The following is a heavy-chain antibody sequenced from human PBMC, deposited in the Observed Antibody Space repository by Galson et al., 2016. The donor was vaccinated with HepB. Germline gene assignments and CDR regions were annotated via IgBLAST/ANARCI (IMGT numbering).Heavy chain of an antibody. CDR2: IRWNGGTI. CDR3: AKQQQLVISGMDV. Sequence: SLRLSCAASGFTFDDYAMHWVRQAPGKGLEWVSGIRWNGGTIGYADSVQGRFTISRDNAKNSLYLQMNSLRPDDTALYYCAKQQQLVISGMDVWGQGTTVTVSS. V-gene: IGHV3-9*01. CDR1: GFTFDDYA. J-gene: IGHJ6*02. D-gene: IGHD6-13*01.